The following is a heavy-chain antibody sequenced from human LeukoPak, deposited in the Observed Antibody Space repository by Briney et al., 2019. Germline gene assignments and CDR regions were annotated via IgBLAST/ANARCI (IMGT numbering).Heavy chain of an antibody. CDR2: IYPGDSDT. CDR3: ARHTSYDSTVGDY. Sequence: GESLKISCKGSEYSFTSYWIGWVRQMPGKGLEWMGIIYPGDSDTRYSPSFQGQVTISADKSISTAYLQWSSLKAPDTAMYYCARHTSYDSTVGDYWGQGTLVTVSS. J-gene: IGHJ4*02. CDR1: EYSFTSYW. D-gene: IGHD3-22*01. V-gene: IGHV5-51*01.